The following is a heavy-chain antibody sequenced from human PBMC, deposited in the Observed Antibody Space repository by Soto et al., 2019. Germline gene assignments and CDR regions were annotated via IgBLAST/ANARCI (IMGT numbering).Heavy chain of an antibody. CDR1: GGTFDTYA. CDR2: IIPIFTKP. D-gene: IGHD2-2*01. Sequence: QVQLVQSGAEVKMPGSSVKVSCTASGGTFDTYALSWVRQAPGQGLEWLGGIIPIFTKPTYARKYQGRITINADESTATVYLSLSSLTSGDTAVYYCARKGDMVEVGDFYSGTDLWGQGTTVIVSS. J-gene: IGHJ6*02. V-gene: IGHV1-69*01. CDR3: ARKGDMVEVGDFYSGTDL.